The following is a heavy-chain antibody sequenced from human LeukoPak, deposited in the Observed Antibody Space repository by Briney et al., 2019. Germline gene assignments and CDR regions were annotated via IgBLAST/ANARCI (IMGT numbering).Heavy chain of an antibody. Sequence: GGSLRLSCAASGFTFTNYWMSWVRQAPGKGLELVANIKQDRSEKYYVDSVKGRFTIPRDNAKNSLYLQMNSLRAEDTAVYYCAKDTASSWWYFDLWGRGTLVTVSS. D-gene: IGHD5-18*01. CDR2: IKQDRSEK. CDR1: GFTFTNYW. CDR3: AKDTASSWWYFDL. V-gene: IGHV3-7*03. J-gene: IGHJ2*01.